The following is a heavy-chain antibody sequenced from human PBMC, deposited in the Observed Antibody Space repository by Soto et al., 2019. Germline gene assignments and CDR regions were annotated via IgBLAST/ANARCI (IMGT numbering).Heavy chain of an antibody. J-gene: IGHJ6*02. Sequence: PGGSLRLSCAASGFTFSSYWMSWVRQAPGKGLEWVANIKQDGSEKYYVDSVKGRFTISRDNAKNSLYLQMNSLRAEDTAVYYRARDPQQDFWSGYYLYYYYGMDVWGQGTTVTVSS. CDR3: ARDPQQDFWSGYYLYYYYGMDV. CDR2: IKQDGSEK. V-gene: IGHV3-7*03. D-gene: IGHD3-3*01. CDR1: GFTFSSYW.